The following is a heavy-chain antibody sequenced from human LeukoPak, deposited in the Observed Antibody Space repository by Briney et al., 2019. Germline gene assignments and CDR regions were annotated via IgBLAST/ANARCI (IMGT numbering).Heavy chain of an antibody. CDR1: GGSISSYY. J-gene: IGHJ3*02. CDR3: ARERRYHTFWSDSFRDAFDI. CDR2: VYISGKT. V-gene: IGHV4-4*07. Sequence: SETLSLTCTVSGGSISSYYWSWLRQSAGKRLEWIGRVYISGKTSYKPSLRSRVTMSVDTSKNQFSLQVNSVTAADTAVYYCARERRYHTFWSDSFRDAFDIWGPGTRVTVS. D-gene: IGHD3-3*01.